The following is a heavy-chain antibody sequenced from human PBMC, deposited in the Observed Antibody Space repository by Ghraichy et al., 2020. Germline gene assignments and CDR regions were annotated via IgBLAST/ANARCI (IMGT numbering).Heavy chain of an antibody. CDR1: GGSFSGFD. V-gene: IGHV4-34*01. CDR2: INHSGDT. D-gene: IGHD6-19*01. J-gene: IGHJ2*01. CDR3: ATRPSRRGLYSSTSYWYVDL. Sequence: SETLSLTCAVYGGSFSGFDWSWIRQPPGKGLEWIGEINHSGDTNYNPSLKSRVSITVDTSKNQISLKLSSVTAADTAVYHCATRPSRRGLYSSTSYWYVDLWGRGTLVTVSS.